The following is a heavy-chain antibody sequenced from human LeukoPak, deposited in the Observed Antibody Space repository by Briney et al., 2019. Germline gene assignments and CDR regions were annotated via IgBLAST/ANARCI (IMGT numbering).Heavy chain of an antibody. V-gene: IGHV4-34*01. CDR3: ARIFYSGWLGN. Sequence: SETLSLTCAVYGGSFSGYYWSWIRQPPGKGLEWIGEINHSGSTNYNPSLKSRVTISVDTSKNLFSLKLSSVTAADTAVYYCARIFYSGWLGNWGQGTLVTVSS. CDR2: INHSGST. D-gene: IGHD6-19*01. J-gene: IGHJ4*02. CDR1: GGSFSGYY.